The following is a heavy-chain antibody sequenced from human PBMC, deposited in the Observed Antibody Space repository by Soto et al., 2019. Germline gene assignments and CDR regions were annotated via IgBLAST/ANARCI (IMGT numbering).Heavy chain of an antibody. CDR2: ISGSGGST. V-gene: IGHV3-23*01. Sequence: GSLRLSCAASGFTFSSYAMSWVRQAPGKGLEWVSAISGSGGSTYYADSVKGRFTISRDNSKNTLYLQMNSLRAEDTAVYYCANGGFYYGSGSYYKALNWFDPWGQGTLVTVSS. CDR1: GFTFSSYA. CDR3: ANGGFYYGSGSYYKALNWFDP. D-gene: IGHD3-10*01. J-gene: IGHJ5*02.